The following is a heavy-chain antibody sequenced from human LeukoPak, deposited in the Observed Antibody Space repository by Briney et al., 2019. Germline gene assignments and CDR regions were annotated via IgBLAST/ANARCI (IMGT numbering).Heavy chain of an antibody. CDR2: ISYDGSNK. Sequence: PGGSLRLSCAASGFTFSSYAMHWVRQAPGKGLEWVAVISYDGSNKYYADSVKGRFTISRDNSKNTLYLQMNSRRAEDTAVYYCARICGYSSGSEFDYWGQGTLVTVSS. J-gene: IGHJ4*02. CDR3: ARICGYSSGSEFDY. CDR1: GFTFSSYA. D-gene: IGHD6-19*01. V-gene: IGHV3-30*04.